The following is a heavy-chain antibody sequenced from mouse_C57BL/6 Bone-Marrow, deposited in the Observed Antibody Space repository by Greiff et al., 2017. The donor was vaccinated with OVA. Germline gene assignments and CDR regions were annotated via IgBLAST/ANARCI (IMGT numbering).Heavy chain of an antibody. J-gene: IGHJ3*01. CDR3: AREAYGSSAAWFAY. D-gene: IGHD1-1*01. V-gene: IGHV1-54*01. Sequence: VQLQQSGAELVRPGTSVKVSCKASGYAFTNYLIAWVKQRPGQGLEWIGVINPGSGGTNYNEKFKGKATLTADKSSSTAYMQLSSLTSEDSAVYFCAREAYGSSAAWFAYWGQGTLVTVSA. CDR2: INPGSGGT. CDR1: GYAFTNYL.